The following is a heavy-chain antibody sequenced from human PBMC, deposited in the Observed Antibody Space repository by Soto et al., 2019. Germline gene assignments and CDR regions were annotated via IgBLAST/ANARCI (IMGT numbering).Heavy chain of an antibody. CDR3: AADAPPSLQDSSGPTGY. Sequence: ASVKVSCKASGFTFTSSAVQWVRQARGQRLEWIGWIVVGSGNTNYAQKFQERVTITRDMSTSTAYMELSSLRSEDTAVYYCAADAPPSLQDSSGPTGYWGQGTLVTVSS. J-gene: IGHJ4*02. V-gene: IGHV1-58*01. CDR1: GFTFTSSA. D-gene: IGHD3-22*01. CDR2: IVVGSGNT.